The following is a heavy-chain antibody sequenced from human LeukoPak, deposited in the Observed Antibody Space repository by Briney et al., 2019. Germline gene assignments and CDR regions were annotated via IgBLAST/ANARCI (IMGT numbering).Heavy chain of an antibody. CDR3: ARVRSRDGYLGFYYYYGMDV. J-gene: IGHJ6*02. Sequence: SETLSLTCTVSGGSISSYYWNWIRQHPGKGLEWIGYVFYSGSTYYNLSLKSRVTISLDTSKNQFSLKLSSVTAADTAVYYCARVRSRDGYLGFYYYYGMDVWGQGTTVTVSS. V-gene: IGHV4-59*12. CDR2: VFYSGST. D-gene: IGHD5-24*01. CDR1: GGSISSYY.